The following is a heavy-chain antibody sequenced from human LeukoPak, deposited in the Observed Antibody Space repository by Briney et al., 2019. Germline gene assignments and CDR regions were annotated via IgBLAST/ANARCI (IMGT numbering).Heavy chain of an antibody. Sequence: GGSLRLSCAASGFTFSSYAMSWVRQAPGKGLEWVSAISISGGSTYYADSVKGRFTISRDNSKNTLYLKMNSLRAEDTAVYYCAKGRIAADYYYDGMDVWGQGTTVTVSS. CDR2: ISISGGST. CDR3: AKGRIAADYYYDGMDV. D-gene: IGHD6-13*01. CDR1: GFTFSSYA. V-gene: IGHV3-23*01. J-gene: IGHJ6*02.